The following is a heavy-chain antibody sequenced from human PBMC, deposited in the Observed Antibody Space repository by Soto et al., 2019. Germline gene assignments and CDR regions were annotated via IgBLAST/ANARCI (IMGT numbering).Heavy chain of an antibody. CDR2: TYYRSKWSN. Sequence: QSQTLSLTCAISGDSVSSNSAAWNWLRQSPSRGLEWLGRTYYRSKWSNDYALSVKGRITINPDTSKNQFSLQLNSLTPEDTAVYYCARGYAFDIWGQGTMVTVSS. J-gene: IGHJ3*02. CDR3: ARGYAFDI. CDR1: GDSVSSNSAA. V-gene: IGHV6-1*01.